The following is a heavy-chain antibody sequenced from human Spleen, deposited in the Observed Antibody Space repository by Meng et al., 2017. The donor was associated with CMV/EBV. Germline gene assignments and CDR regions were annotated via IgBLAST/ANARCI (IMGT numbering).Heavy chain of an antibody. CDR1: GYRFSRYG. CDR2: ISAYNGNK. J-gene: IGHJ6*02. Sequence: ASVKVSCKASGYRFSRYGISWVRQAPGQGLEWMGWISAYNGNKKYAQKFQGRVTMTTDTSTSTAYMEMNSLRAEDTAVYYCARALVATWENYYYGMDVWGQGTTVTVSS. D-gene: IGHD5-12*01. CDR3: ARALVATWENYYYGMDV. V-gene: IGHV1-18*01.